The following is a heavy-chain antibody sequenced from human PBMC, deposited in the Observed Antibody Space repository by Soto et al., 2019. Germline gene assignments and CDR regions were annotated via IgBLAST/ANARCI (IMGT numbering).Heavy chain of an antibody. D-gene: IGHD3-10*01. V-gene: IGHV4-39*07. CDR1: GGSISSSTYY. J-gene: IGHJ6*02. CDR3: ARVSGIYYYGMDV. Sequence: SETLSLTCTVSGGSISSSTYYWGWIRQPPGNGLEWIGEINHSGSTNYNPSLKSRVTISVDTSKNQFSLKLSSVTAADTAVYYCARVSGIYYYGMDVWGQGTTVTVSS. CDR2: INHSGST.